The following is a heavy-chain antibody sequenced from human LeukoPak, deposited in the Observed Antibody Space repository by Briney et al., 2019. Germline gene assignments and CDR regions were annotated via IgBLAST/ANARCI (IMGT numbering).Heavy chain of an antibody. CDR3: ARLRGLWFGELPLAGSYYFDY. CDR1: GYSFTSYW. J-gene: IGHJ4*02. Sequence: GESLKISCKGSGYSFTSYWIGWVRQMPGKGLEWMGIIYPGDSDTRYSPSFQGQVTISADKSISTAYLQWSSLKASDTAMYYCARLRGLWFGELPLAGSYYFDYWGQGTLVTVSS. CDR2: IYPGDSDT. D-gene: IGHD3-10*01. V-gene: IGHV5-51*01.